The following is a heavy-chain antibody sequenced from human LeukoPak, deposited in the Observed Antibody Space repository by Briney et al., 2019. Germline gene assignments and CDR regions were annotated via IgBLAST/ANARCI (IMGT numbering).Heavy chain of an antibody. CDR2: FYSGGST. CDR1: GDSISSDFY. CDR3: ARLSRGSGGNPAY. D-gene: IGHD4-23*01. V-gene: IGHV4-38-2*01. Sequence: PSETLSLTCAVSGDSISSDFYWAWIRQPPGKGLEWIGSFYSGGSTYYNPSLKSRVTISVDTSKNQFSLNLSSVTAADTSVYYCARLSRGSGGNPAYWGQGTLVTVSS. J-gene: IGHJ4*02.